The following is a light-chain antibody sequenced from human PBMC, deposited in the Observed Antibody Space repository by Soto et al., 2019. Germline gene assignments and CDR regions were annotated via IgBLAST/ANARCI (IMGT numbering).Light chain of an antibody. Sequence: QSALTQPASVSGPPGQSITISCTGTSSDVGAYNYVSWYQHHPGKAHRLVIYDVTNRPSGISDRFSGSKSGNTASLTISGLLAEDEADYYCTSYTSISTYVFGTGTKVTVL. V-gene: IGLV2-14*01. J-gene: IGLJ1*01. CDR3: TSYTSISTYV. CDR2: DVT. CDR1: SSDVGAYNY.